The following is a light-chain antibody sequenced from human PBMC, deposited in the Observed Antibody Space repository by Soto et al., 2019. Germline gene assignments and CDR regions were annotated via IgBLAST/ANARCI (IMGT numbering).Light chain of an antibody. V-gene: IGKV3-11*01. J-gene: IGKJ4*01. CDR3: QQRSNS. CDR1: QTVSSN. CDR2: DAS. Sequence: THSQATLSVSPGERATLSCRASQTVSSNLAWYQQKPGQTARLLIYDASTRATGIPSRFSGSGSGTDFTLTISSLEPEGFAVYYCQQRSNSFGGGTKVDIK.